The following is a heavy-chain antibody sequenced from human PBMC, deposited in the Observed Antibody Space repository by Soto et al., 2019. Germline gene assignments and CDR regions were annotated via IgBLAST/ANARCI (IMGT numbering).Heavy chain of an antibody. D-gene: IGHD2-15*01. J-gene: IGHJ5*02. V-gene: IGHV3-33*08. CDR1: GFTFSSYG. CDR3: ARADFTICSGPMLDP. CDR2: IWYDGSNK. Sequence: GGSLRLSCAAFGFTFSSYGMHWVLQATGKGLEWVAVIWYDGSNKYYADSLKGRFTISRDNSKNTLYLEMNSLRAEDTAVCYCARADFTICSGPMLDPWGQGTLVTVSS.